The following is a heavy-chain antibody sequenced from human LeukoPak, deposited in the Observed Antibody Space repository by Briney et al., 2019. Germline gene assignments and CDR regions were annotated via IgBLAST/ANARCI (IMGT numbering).Heavy chain of an antibody. V-gene: IGHV3-9*01. Sequence: QPGGSLRLSCAASGFTFDDYAMHWVRQAPGKGLEWVSGTSWNSGSIGYADSVKGRFTISRDNAKNSLYLQMNSLRAEDTALYCCAKNGDRFGEYYYYGMDVWGQGTTVTVSS. CDR2: TSWNSGSI. CDR1: GFTFDDYA. CDR3: AKNGDRFGEYYYYGMDV. J-gene: IGHJ6*02. D-gene: IGHD4-17*01.